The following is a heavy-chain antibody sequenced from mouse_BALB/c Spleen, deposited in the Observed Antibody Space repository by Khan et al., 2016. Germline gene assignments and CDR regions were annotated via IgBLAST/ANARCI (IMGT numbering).Heavy chain of an antibody. J-gene: IGHJ3*01. CDR1: GYTFTNYG. CDR2: INTYTGEP. D-gene: IGHD3-2*01. V-gene: IGHV9-3-1*01. CDR3: ARAQTARATGFAY. Sequence: QIQLVQSGPELKKPGETVKISCKASGYTFTNYGMNWVKQAPGKGLKWMGWINTYTGEPTYAADFKGRFAFSLETSASTAYLQINNLKNEDTATYVCARAQTARATGFAYWGQGTLVTVSA.